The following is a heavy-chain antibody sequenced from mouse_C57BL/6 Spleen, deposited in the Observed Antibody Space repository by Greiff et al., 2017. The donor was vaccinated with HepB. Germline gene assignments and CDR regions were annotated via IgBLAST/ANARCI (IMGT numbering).Heavy chain of an antibody. CDR2: IYPRSGNT. J-gene: IGHJ4*01. CDR1: GYTFTSYG. D-gene: IGHD1-1*01. V-gene: IGHV1-81*01. CDR3: ARFGSSYAMDY. Sequence: VQLQQSGAELARPGASVKLSCKASGYTFTSYGISWVKQSTGQGLEWIGEIYPRSGNTYYNEKFKGKATLTADKSSSTAYMELRSLTSEDSAVYFCARFGSSYAMDYWGQGTSVTVSS.